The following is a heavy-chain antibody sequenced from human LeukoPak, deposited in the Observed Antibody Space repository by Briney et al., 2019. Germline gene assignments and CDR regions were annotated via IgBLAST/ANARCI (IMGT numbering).Heavy chain of an antibody. CDR2: INSDGSST. CDR1: GFTFDDYG. Sequence: PGGSLRLSCAASGFTFDDYGMSWVRQAPGKGLEWVSRINSDGSSTSYADSVKGRFTISRDNAKNTLYLQMNNLRAEDTAIYYCATDSYVSGSYYRLFYWGQGTLVTVSS. V-gene: IGHV3-74*01. D-gene: IGHD3-10*01. J-gene: IGHJ4*02. CDR3: ATDSYVSGSYYRLFY.